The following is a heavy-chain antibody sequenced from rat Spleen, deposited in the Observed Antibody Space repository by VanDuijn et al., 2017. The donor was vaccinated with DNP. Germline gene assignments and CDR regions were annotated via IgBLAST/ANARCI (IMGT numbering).Heavy chain of an antibody. CDR1: GFTFNIYW. CDR2: ITSSGDNT. V-gene: IGHV5-31*01. D-gene: IGHD1-11*01. Sequence: EVQLVESGGGLVQPGRSLKLSCAASGFTFNIYWMTWIRQVPGKGLEWVASITSSGDNTYYPDSVKGRFTISRDNAKNTLYLQMNSLRSEDTATYHGAKDQDYGPDYWGRGVMVAVSS. J-gene: IGHJ2*01. CDR3: AKDQDYGPDY.